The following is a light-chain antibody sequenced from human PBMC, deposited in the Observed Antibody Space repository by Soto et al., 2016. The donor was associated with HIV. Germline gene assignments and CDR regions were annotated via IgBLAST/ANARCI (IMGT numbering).Light chain of an antibody. J-gene: IGLJ1*01. Sequence: YELTQPPSVTVAPGKTATITCGGNNIGTKSVHWYQQRPGQAPVLVVYDDSYRPSGIPDRFSGSNSGSAATLTITRVEAGDEADYYCQVWHSGGDNYVFGPGTKVTVL. V-gene: IGLV3-21*03. CDR1: NIGTKS. CDR2: DDS. CDR3: QVWHSGGDNYV.